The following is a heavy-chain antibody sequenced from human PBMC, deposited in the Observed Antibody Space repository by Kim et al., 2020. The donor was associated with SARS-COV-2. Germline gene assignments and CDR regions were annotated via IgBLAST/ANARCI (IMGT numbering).Heavy chain of an antibody. D-gene: IGHD3-10*01. V-gene: IGHV3-48*02. Sequence: SSMIYYADSVKGRVTISRDDVKNFLFLQMNSLRDEDTAVYYCARYGHGLDVWGQGTTVIVSS. J-gene: IGHJ6*02. CDR2: SSMI. CDR3: ARYGHGLDV.